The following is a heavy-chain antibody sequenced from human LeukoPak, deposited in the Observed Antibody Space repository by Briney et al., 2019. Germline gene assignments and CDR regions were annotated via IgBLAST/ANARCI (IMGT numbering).Heavy chain of an antibody. D-gene: IGHD6-13*01. Sequence: ASVKVSCKASGYTFTSYGISWVRQAPGQGLEWMGWISAYNGNTNYAQKLQGRVTMTTDTSTSTAYMELRSLRSDDTAVYYCAREGGQLLRDNWFDPWGQGTLVTVSS. CDR3: AREGGQLLRDNWFDP. V-gene: IGHV1-18*01. CDR1: GYTFTSYG. J-gene: IGHJ5*02. CDR2: ISAYNGNT.